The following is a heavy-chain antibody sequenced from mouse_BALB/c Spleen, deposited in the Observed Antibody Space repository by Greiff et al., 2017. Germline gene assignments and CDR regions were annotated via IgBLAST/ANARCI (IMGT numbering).Heavy chain of an antibody. J-gene: IGHJ2*01. Sequence: EVQLQQSGAELVRSGASVKLSCTASGFNIKDYYMHWVKQRPEQGLEWIGWIDPENGDTEYAPKFQGKATMTADTSSNTAYLQLSSLTSEDTAVYYCNAAYGNYVYFDYWGQGTTLTVSA. V-gene: IGHV14-4*02. CDR1: GFNIKDYY. D-gene: IGHD2-1*01. CDR2: IDPENGDT. CDR3: NAAYGNYVYFDY.